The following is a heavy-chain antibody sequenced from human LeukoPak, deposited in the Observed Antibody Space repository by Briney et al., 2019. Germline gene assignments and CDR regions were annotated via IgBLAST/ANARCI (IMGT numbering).Heavy chain of an antibody. J-gene: IGHJ4*02. CDR3: ASDGNCDFGSGYTDH. CDR1: GGSISSGGYY. Sequence: SETLSLTCTVSGGSISSGGYYWGWIRQHPGKGLEWIGYIYYSGSTYYNPSLKSRVTISVDTSKNMFSLKLSSVTAADTAVYYCASDGNCDFGSGYTDHWGQGTLVTVSS. V-gene: IGHV4-31*03. D-gene: IGHD3-3*01. CDR2: IYYSGST.